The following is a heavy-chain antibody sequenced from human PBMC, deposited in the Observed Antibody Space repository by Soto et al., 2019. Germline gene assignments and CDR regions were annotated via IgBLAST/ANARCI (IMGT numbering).Heavy chain of an antibody. D-gene: IGHD2-21*01. CDR1: GGSISSGGYY. V-gene: IGHV4-31*03. CDR3: AASCVGCGGFNYYGMDV. CDR2: IYYSGTT. J-gene: IGHJ6*02. Sequence: QVQLQESGPGLVKPSQTLSLTCTVSGGSISSGGYYWNWIRQHPGKGLEWIGYIYYSGTTYYNPSLESRVTISVDTSKNKFSLKLSSWTAADTAVYYCAASCVGCGGFNYYGMDVWGQGTTVTVSS.